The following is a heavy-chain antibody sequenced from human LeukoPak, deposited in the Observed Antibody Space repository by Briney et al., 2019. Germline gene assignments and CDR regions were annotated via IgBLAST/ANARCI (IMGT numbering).Heavy chain of an antibody. CDR2: INEDGSTT. V-gene: IGHV3-74*01. CDR3: VRDLGGRSGH. CDR1: GFTFSSNW. J-gene: IGHJ4*02. D-gene: IGHD1-26*01. Sequence: QPGGSLRLSCAASGFTFSSNWMHWVRQAPGKGLVWVSRINEDGSTTNYADSVKGRSTIFRDNAKNTLYPQMNSLRAEDTAVYYCVRDLGGRSGHWGQGTLVTVSS.